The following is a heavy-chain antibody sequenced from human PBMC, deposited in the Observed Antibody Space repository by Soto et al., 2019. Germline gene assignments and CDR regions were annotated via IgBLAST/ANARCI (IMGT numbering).Heavy chain of an antibody. D-gene: IGHD1-7*01. CDR1: GYTFSTYG. CDR3: ARERKYDWNYNWFDP. Sequence: QVQLVQSGAEVKKPGASVKVSCRASGYTFSTYGISWVRQAPGQGLEWMGWISTYNGNTNYAQKLQGRVTMTTDTSTSTAYMELRSLRSDDTAVYYCARERKYDWNYNWFDPWGQGTLVTVSS. J-gene: IGHJ5*02. V-gene: IGHV1-18*01. CDR2: ISTYNGNT.